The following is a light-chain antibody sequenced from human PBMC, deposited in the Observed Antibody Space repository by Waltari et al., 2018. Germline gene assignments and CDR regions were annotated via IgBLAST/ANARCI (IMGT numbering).Light chain of an antibody. J-gene: IGKJ1*01. Sequence: EIVMTQSPATLSVSPGERATLSCRASQSVSNNLAWYQQKPGQTPRLLIYGAALRATVIPARFSCSGSGTEFTLTISSLQSEDFAVYYCHQYNRWPRTFGQGTKVEIK. CDR3: HQYNRWPRT. CDR1: QSVSNN. CDR2: GAA. V-gene: IGKV3D-15*01.